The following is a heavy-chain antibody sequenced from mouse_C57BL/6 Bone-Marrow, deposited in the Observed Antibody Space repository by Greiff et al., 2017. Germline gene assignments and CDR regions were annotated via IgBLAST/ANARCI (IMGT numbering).Heavy chain of an antibody. CDR1: GFNIKDYY. J-gene: IGHJ4*01. Sequence: EVKLMESGAELVRPGASVKLSCTASGFNIKDYYMHWVKQRPEQGLEWIGRIDPEDGDTEYAPKFQGKATMTADTSSNTAYLQLSSLTSEDTAVYYCTTGNYYGSSLYYAMDYWGQGTSVTVSS. CDR3: TTGNYYGSSLYYAMDY. V-gene: IGHV14-1*01. CDR2: IDPEDGDT. D-gene: IGHD1-1*01.